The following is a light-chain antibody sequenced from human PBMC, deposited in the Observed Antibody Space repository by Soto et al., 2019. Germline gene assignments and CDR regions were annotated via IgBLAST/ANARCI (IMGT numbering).Light chain of an antibody. CDR3: KQYNSYSWT. J-gene: IGKJ1*01. Sequence: DIQMNKSPSTLSASVGDRVTITCRASQSISSWLAWYQQKPGKAPKLLIYDASSLESGAHSRFSGSGSGTEFTLTIRSLQPDDFATYYCKQYNSYSWTFGQGTKVDIK. CDR1: QSISSW. CDR2: DAS. V-gene: IGKV1-5*01.